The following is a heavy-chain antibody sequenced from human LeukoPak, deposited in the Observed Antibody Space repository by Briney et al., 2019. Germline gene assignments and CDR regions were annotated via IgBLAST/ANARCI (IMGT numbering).Heavy chain of an antibody. CDR1: GGSISSYY. D-gene: IGHD2-2*02. V-gene: IGHV4-4*07. Sequence: SETLSLTCTVSGGSISSYYWSWIRQPAGKGLEWIGRIYTSGSTNYNPSLKCRFTMSVDTSKNQFSLKLSSVTAADTAVYYCARVARSIVVVPAAIGDSGYDKNYYYYYYMDVWGKGTTVTVSS. CDR3: ARVARSIVVVPAAIGDSGYDKNYYYYYYMDV. J-gene: IGHJ6*03. CDR2: IYTSGST.